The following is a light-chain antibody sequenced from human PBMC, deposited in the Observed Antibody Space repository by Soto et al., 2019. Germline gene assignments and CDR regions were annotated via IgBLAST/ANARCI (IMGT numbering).Light chain of an antibody. CDR2: EVS. Sequence: QSALTQPASVSGSPGQSITISCTGTSSDIGHYNYVSWYQQHPGKAPKLMIYEVSNRPSGVSNRISGSKSGNTASLTISGLQAEDEADYYCSSYTTSSTLEIGGGTKLTVL. CDR3: SSYTTSSTLE. J-gene: IGLJ2*01. CDR1: SSDIGHYNY. V-gene: IGLV2-14*01.